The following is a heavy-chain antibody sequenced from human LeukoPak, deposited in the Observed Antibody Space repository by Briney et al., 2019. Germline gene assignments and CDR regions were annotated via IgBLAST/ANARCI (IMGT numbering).Heavy chain of an antibody. CDR3: ASSRVLVAAAPFDY. J-gene: IGHJ4*02. Sequence: GASVKVSCKASGYTFTSYAMNWVRQAPGQGLEWMGWINTNTGNPTYAQGFTGRFVFSLDTSVSTAYLQISSLKAEDTAVYYCASSRVLVAAAPFDYWGQGTLVTVSS. V-gene: IGHV7-4-1*02. D-gene: IGHD6-13*01. CDR2: INTNTGNP. CDR1: GYTFTSYA.